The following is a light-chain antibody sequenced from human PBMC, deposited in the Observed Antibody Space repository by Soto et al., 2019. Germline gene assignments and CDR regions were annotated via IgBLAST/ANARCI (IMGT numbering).Light chain of an antibody. CDR3: QQTYPTPLTT. Sequence: DIQMTQSPSSLSASLGDRVTITCRASQTITRYLNWYQQKPGQAPKLLIYTASTLQSGVPSRFSGSGSGTDFTLTISSLQPEDFATYYCQQTYPTPLTTFGQGTRLEIK. V-gene: IGKV1-39*01. J-gene: IGKJ5*01. CDR1: QTITRY. CDR2: TAS.